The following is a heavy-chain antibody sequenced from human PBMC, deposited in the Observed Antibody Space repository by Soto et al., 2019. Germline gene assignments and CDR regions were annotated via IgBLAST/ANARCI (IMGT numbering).Heavy chain of an antibody. V-gene: IGHV1-69*08. Sequence: QVQLVQSGAEVKKPGSSVKVSCKASGGTFSSYTISWVRQAPGQGLEWMGRIIPILGIANYAQKFQGRVTITADKSTSTAYMELSSLRSEDTAVYYCAREVREVIRHDYYYYGMDVWGQGTTVTVSS. J-gene: IGHJ6*02. CDR1: GGTFSSYT. CDR2: IIPILGIA. CDR3: AREVREVIRHDYYYYGMDV. D-gene: IGHD3-10*01.